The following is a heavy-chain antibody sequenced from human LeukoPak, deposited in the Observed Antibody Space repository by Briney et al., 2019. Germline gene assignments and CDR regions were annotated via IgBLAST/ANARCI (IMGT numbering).Heavy chain of an antibody. V-gene: IGHV3-7*01. J-gene: IGHJ5*02. Sequence: PGGSLRLSCAASGFTFSRYWMSWVGQAPGKGLEWVAHIKQDGSEKYYVDSVRGRFIISRYNANNSLYLQMNSLRGEDTAIYYCARYALTGSRWLDPWGQGTLVTVSS. CDR2: IKQDGSEK. CDR1: GFTFSRYW. D-gene: IGHD1-20*01. CDR3: ARYALTGSRWLDP.